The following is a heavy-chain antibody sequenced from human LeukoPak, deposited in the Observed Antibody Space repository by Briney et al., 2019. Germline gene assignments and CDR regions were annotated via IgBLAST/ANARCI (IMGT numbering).Heavy chain of an antibody. J-gene: IGHJ4*02. Sequence: SEALSLTCIVSGGSISNYFWSWIRHPAGEGLEWIGRIYSSGSTSYSPSLRSRVTMSVDTSKNQFSLKLSYVTAADTAVYYCARDSCSGNSCYRESQFDSWGQGTLVTVSS. V-gene: IGHV4-4*07. CDR2: IYSSGST. CDR1: GGSISNYF. D-gene: IGHD2-15*01. CDR3: ARDSCSGNSCYRESQFDS.